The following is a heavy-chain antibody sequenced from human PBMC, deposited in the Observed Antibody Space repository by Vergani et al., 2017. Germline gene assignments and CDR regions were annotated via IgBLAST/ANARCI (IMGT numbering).Heavy chain of an antibody. CDR1: GYSFTSYW. V-gene: IGHV5-51*01. J-gene: IGHJ4*02. Sequence: EVPLVQSGAEVKKPGESLKISCKGSGYSFTSYWIGWVRQMPGKGLEWMGIIYPGDSDTRYSPSFQGQVTISADKSISTAYLQWSSLKASDTAMYYCARGMRWLVREPQLPDYWGQGTLVTVSS. D-gene: IGHD6-19*01. CDR2: IYPGDSDT. CDR3: ARGMRWLVREPQLPDY.